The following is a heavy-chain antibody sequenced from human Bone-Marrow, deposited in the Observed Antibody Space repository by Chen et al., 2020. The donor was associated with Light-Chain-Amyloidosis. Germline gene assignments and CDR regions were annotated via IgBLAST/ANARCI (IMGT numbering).Heavy chain of an antibody. D-gene: IGHD5-12*01. CDR3: ARRRDGYNFDY. Sequence: EVQLDQSGPEVKKPGESLKISCRGSGYTFPNYWIGWVSQMPGKGLEWMGVIYPDDSDARYSPSFEGQVTISADKSITTAYLQWRSLKASDTAMYYCARRRDGYNFDYWGQGTLVTVSS. J-gene: IGHJ4*02. CDR2: IYPDDSDA. V-gene: IGHV5-51*01. CDR1: GYTFPNYW.